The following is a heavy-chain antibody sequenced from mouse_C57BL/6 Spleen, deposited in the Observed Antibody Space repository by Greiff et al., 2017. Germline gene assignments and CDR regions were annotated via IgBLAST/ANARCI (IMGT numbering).Heavy chain of an antibody. CDR3: ARGYGSHDFDY. J-gene: IGHJ2*01. CDR2: FIPGSGDT. V-gene: IGHV1-7*01. D-gene: IGHD1-1*01. CDR1: GYTFTGTW. Sequence: QVQLQQSGAELAKPGASVMLSCKASGYTFTGTWMHWVKQRPGQGLEWIGYFIPGSGDTKYNKKFKAKATLTADKASSTAYMQLSSLTSEDSAVYYCARGYGSHDFDYWGQGTTLTVSS.